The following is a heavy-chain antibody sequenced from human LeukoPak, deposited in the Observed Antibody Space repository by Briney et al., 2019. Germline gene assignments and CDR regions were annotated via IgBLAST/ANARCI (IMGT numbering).Heavy chain of an antibody. CDR3: ATAVRWFDP. CDR1: GYTLTELS. D-gene: IGHD1-1*01. V-gene: IGHV1-24*01. J-gene: IGHJ5*02. Sequence: ASVKVSRKVSGYTLTELSMHWVRQAPGKGLEWMGGFDPEDGETIYAQKFQGRVTMIEDTSTDTAYMELSSLRSEDTAVYYCATAVRWFDPWGQGTLVTVSS. CDR2: FDPEDGET.